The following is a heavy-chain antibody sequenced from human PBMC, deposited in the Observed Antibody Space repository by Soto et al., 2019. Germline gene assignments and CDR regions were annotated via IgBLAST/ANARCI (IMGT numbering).Heavy chain of an antibody. CDR1: GFTFTDYH. J-gene: IGHJ4*02. D-gene: IGHD3-22*01. Sequence: GGSLRLSCEASGFTFTDYHMSWIRQAPGKGLEWVALISETGSHTAYAESVKGRFTISRDNARPSVFLQMNSLRSDDTAVYYCAREFDSSGVGFDYWGQGTLVTVSS. V-gene: IGHV3-11*05. CDR3: AREFDSSGVGFDY. CDR2: ISETGSHT.